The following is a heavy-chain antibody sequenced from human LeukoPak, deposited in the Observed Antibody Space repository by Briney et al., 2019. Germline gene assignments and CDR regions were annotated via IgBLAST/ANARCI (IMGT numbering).Heavy chain of an antibody. CDR2: IIGIVGTA. CDR1: GGTLSSYA. CDR3: ARDRTTAYYYDSSGYHY. V-gene: IGHV1-69*10. D-gene: IGHD3-22*01. J-gene: IGHJ4*02. Sequence: VKVSCKASGGTLSSYAMSWVRQAPGEGGERMGEIIGIVGTANYAQKLQGRVTITAEKTTRTAYMEMSRVRSEDTAVYYCARDRTTAYYYDSSGYHYWGQGTLVTVSS.